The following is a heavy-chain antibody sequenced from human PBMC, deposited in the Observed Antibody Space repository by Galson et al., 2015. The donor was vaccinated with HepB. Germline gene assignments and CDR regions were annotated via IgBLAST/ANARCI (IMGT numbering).Heavy chain of an antibody. V-gene: IGHV3-15*07. CDR2: IKSKTDGGTT. CDR1: GFTFSNAW. J-gene: IGHJ2*01. D-gene: IGHD3-10*01. Sequence: SLRLSCAASGFTFSNAWMNWVRQAPGKGLEWVGRIKSKTDGGTTDYAAPVKGRFTISRDDSKNTLYLQMNSLKTEDTAVYYCTTASFTGPDGYGSGSYYVTWNWYFDLWGRGTLVTVSS. CDR3: TTASFTGPDGYGSGSYYVTWNWYFDL.